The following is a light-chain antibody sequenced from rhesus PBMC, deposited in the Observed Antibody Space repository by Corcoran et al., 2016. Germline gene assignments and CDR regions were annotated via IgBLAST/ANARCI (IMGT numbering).Light chain of an antibody. CDR1: QSLLDSEDGNTY. V-gene: IGKV2S20*01. Sequence: DIVMTQTPLSLPVTPGEPASISCRSSQSLLDSEDGNTYLDWYLQKPGQSPQPWIYEVSNRASGVPDRFSGSGSDTDLTLKISRVEAEDVGVYYCMQGIEYPFTFGPGTKLDIK. J-gene: IGKJ3*01. CDR2: EVS. CDR3: MQGIEYPFT.